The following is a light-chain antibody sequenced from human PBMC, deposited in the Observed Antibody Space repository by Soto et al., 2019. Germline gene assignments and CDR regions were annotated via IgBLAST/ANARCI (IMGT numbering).Light chain of an antibody. Sequence: EIVLTQSPATLSVSPVEIATLSCRASQRVSSYLAWYQQRPGQAPRLLIYGASSRATGIPDRFSGSGSGTDFTLTISRLEPEDFAVYYCHQYGSSPSTLGQGPKVDIK. CDR3: HQYGSSPST. CDR1: QRVSSY. J-gene: IGKJ1*01. CDR2: GAS. V-gene: IGKV3-20*01.